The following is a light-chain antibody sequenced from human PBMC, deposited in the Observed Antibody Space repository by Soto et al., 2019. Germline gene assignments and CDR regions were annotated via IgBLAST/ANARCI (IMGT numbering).Light chain of an antibody. Sequence: IVLTQSPGTLSLSPGERATLSCRASQNVGSRYLAWYQQKPGQAPRLLIYGTSNRATGIPDRFSGSGSGTDFSLTISSLEPGDLAVYYCQQYGSSPRTCGQGTKVEIK. J-gene: IGKJ1*01. CDR1: QNVGSRY. CDR3: QQYGSSPRT. CDR2: GTS. V-gene: IGKV3-20*01.